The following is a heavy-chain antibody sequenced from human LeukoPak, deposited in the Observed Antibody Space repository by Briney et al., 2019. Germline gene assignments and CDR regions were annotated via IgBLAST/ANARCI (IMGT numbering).Heavy chain of an antibody. Sequence: ETLSLXXXVSGXSISSXYWSWIRQPPGMGLEWIAYVYYTGTSYYNPSLKSRATTSMDMSKNQFSLKLTSVTAADTAVYYCAGYGSVSYYKAFDFWGQGILVTVSS. CDR3: AGYGSVSYYKAFDF. CDR1: GXSISSXY. V-gene: IGHV4-59*01. D-gene: IGHD3-10*01. J-gene: IGHJ4*02. CDR2: VYYTGTS.